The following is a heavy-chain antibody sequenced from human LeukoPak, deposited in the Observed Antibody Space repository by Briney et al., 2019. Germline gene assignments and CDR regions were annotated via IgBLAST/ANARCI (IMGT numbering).Heavy chain of an antibody. CDR2: ISSGGDII. D-gene: IGHD3-10*01. J-gene: IGHJ4*02. Sequence: GGSLRLSCAASGFTFTDHYMSWVRQAPGKGLEWVSYISSGGDIIYYADSVKGRFTISRDNAKNSLFLQMNSLRAEDTAVYYCVKGRSGTLYYFDYWGQGTLVTVSS. V-gene: IGHV3-11*04. CDR3: VKGRSGTLYYFDY. CDR1: GFTFTDHY.